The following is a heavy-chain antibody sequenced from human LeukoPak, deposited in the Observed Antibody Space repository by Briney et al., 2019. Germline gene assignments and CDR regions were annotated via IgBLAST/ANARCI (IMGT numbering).Heavy chain of an antibody. D-gene: IGHD5-18*01. J-gene: IGHJ5*02. CDR3: ARGQSYGWFDP. CDR1: GFTFSSYA. CDR2: ISGSSSYI. Sequence: PGGSLRLSCAASGFTFSSYAMSWVRQGLGTGLERVSSISGSSSYIYYADSVKGRFTISRDSAQNSLYLQMNSLRAEDTAVYYCARGQSYGWFDPWGQGTLVTVSS. V-gene: IGHV3-21*01.